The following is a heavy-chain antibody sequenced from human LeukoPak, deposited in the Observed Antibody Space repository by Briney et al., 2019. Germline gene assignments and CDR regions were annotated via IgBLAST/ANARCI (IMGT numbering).Heavy chain of an antibody. V-gene: IGHV3-23*01. CDR1: GFTFSTYA. CDR3: TKDWRQWVVPYFDS. J-gene: IGHJ4*02. CDR2: ISSGGNT. D-gene: IGHD6-19*01. Sequence: GGSLRLSCAASGFTFSTYAMSWVRHTPGKGLEWVPGISSGGNTQYTDSVKGRFTVSRDNSKNTLHLQMDSLRAEDTAIYYCTKDWRQWVVPYFDSWGQGTVVTVSS.